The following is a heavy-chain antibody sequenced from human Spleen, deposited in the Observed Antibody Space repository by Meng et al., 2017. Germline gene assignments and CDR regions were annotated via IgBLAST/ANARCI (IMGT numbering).Heavy chain of an antibody. CDR1: GLTFSSYA. V-gene: IGHV3-30*04. D-gene: IGHD3-22*01. Sequence: GGSLRLSCAASGLTFSSYAMHWVRQAPGKGQEWVAVISYDGSNKYYADSVKGRFTIARDNSNNTQYVQMNSQRAEDTAVYYCGRLGYDSSYDYWGQGTLVTVSS. CDR2: ISYDGSNK. J-gene: IGHJ4*02. CDR3: GRLGYDSSYDY.